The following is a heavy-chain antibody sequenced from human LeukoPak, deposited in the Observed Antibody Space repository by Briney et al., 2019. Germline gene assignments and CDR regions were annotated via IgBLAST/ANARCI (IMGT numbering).Heavy chain of an antibody. J-gene: IGHJ4*02. CDR2: ILYSRST. CDR3: VRRVAGSRYRHY. Sequence: SETLSHTRTVSGGSTCSIRHCWGWIRQPPGKGLEWIGNILYSRSTNYNPSLKSRVTISVDTSKNQFSLKLSSVTAADTAEYYCVRRVAGSRYRHYWGRGNVVRVSS. CDR1: GGSTCSIRHC. D-gene: IGHD3-22*01. V-gene: IGHV4-39*01.